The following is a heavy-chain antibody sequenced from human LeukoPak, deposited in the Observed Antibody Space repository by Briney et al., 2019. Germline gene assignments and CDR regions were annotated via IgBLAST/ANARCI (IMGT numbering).Heavy chain of an antibody. CDR3: ARHRAYSSSSPFDY. CDR2: IYYTGST. J-gene: IGHJ4*02. D-gene: IGHD6-6*01. Sequence: SETLSLTCSVSGGSISSLYWSWIRQPPGKGLEWIGYIYYTGSTNYNPSLKSRVTIFVDMSKYQFSLRLSSVTAADTALYYCARHRAYSSSSPFDYWGQGTLVTVSS. V-gene: IGHV4-59*08. CDR1: GGSISSLY.